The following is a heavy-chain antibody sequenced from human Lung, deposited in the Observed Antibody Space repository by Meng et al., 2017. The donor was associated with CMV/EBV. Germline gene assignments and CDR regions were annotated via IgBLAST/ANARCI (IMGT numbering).Heavy chain of an antibody. J-gene: IGHJ4*02. V-gene: IGHV3-72*01. Sequence: LSCAVSGFTIGARWVGWVRQAPGKGLEWVGRYRQNGNSYITESAVSVKGRVVISTDDSKNSLDLQMSRLKTEDTAVYFCAAYISGHPYWGQGTLVTVSS. CDR3: AAYISGHPY. D-gene: IGHD2-2*02. CDR2: YRQNGNSYIT. CDR1: GFTIGARW.